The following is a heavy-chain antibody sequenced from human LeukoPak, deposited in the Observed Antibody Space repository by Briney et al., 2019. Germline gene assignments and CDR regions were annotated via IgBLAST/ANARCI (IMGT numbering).Heavy chain of an antibody. J-gene: IGHJ4*02. CDR1: GYTLTELS. Sequence: GASVKVSCKVSGYTLTELSMHWVRQAPGKGLEWMGGFEPEDGETIYAQKFQGRVTMTEDTSTDTAYMELSSLRSEDTAVCYCATDRTYGSGSYLSLDYWGQGTLVTVSS. CDR2: FEPEDGET. CDR3: ATDRTYGSGSYLSLDY. V-gene: IGHV1-24*01. D-gene: IGHD3-10*01.